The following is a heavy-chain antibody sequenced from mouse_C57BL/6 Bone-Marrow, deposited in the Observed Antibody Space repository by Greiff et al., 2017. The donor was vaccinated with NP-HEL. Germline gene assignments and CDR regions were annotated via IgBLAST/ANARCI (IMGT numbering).Heavy chain of an antibody. CDR1: GYTFTSYG. J-gene: IGHJ4*01. CDR3: APWLLRDAMDY. Sequence: QVQLKESGAELARPGASVKLSCKASGYTFTSYGISWVKQRTGQGLEWIGEIYPRSGNTYYNEKFKGKATLTADKSSSTAYMELRSLTSEDSAVYFCAPWLLRDAMDYWGQGTSVTVSS. V-gene: IGHV1-81*01. D-gene: IGHD2-3*01. CDR2: IYPRSGNT.